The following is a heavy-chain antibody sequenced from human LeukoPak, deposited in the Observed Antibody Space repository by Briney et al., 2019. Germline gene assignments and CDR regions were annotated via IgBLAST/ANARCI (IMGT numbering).Heavy chain of an antibody. CDR2: ISGSGGST. J-gene: IGHJ3*02. Sequence: PGRSLRLSCAASGFTFNTYGMNWVRQAPGKGLEWVSAISGSGGSTYYADSVKGRFTISRDNSKNTLYLQMNSLRAEDTAVYYCAKDRDSSGWYDAFDIWGQGTMVTVSS. V-gene: IGHV3-23*01. D-gene: IGHD6-19*01. CDR1: GFTFNTYG. CDR3: AKDRDSSGWYDAFDI.